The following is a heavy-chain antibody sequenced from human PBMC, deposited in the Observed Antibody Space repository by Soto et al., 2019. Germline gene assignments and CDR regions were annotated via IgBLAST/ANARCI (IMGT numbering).Heavy chain of an antibody. J-gene: IGHJ4*02. V-gene: IGHV3-30*03. Sequence: QVQVVEYGGGVVQPGRSLRLSCAASGFSFSTYDMYWVRQAPGKGLEWVAVISHDGSNEYYGDSVKGRFTIFRDNSKDPLYLHMNGLRAEDTAVYYCTSDHEGDYWGQGTLVTVSS. CDR1: GFSFSTYD. CDR3: TSDHEGDY. CDR2: ISHDGSNE.